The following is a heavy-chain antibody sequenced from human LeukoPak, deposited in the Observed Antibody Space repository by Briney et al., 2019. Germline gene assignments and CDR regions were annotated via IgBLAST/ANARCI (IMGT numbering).Heavy chain of an antibody. D-gene: IGHD6-13*01. V-gene: IGHV3-30*02. Sequence: PGGSLRLSCAASGFTFSSYGMHWVRQAPGKGLEWVAFIRYDGSNKYYADSVKGRFTISRDNSKNTLYLQMNSLRAEDTAVYYCAKDEVRGSSSWYGSADYWGQGTLVTVSS. CDR1: GFTFSSYG. J-gene: IGHJ4*02. CDR3: AKDEVRGSSSWYGSADY. CDR2: IRYDGSNK.